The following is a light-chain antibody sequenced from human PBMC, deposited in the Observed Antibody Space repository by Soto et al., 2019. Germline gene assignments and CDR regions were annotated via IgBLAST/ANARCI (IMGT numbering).Light chain of an antibody. V-gene: IGKV3-20*01. CDR3: QQYGISSFT. CDR1: QSVSSSY. J-gene: IGKJ5*01. Sequence: EKVVTQSPATLSVSKGEGATLSCRASQSVSSSYLAWYQQKPGQAPRLLVYGASSRATGIPDRFSGSGSGTDFTLTISRLEPEDFAVYYCQQYGISSFTFGQGTRLEIK. CDR2: GAS.